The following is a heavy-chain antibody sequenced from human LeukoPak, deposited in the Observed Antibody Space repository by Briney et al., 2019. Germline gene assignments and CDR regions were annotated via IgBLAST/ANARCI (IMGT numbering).Heavy chain of an antibody. J-gene: IGHJ5*02. Sequence: GASVKVSCKASGGTFSSYAISWVRQAPGQGLEWMGGIIPIFGTANYAQKFQGRVTITADKSTSTAYMELSRLRSDDTAVYYCARDPQLLWFGELSQLGQNPWFDPWGQGTLVTVSS. CDR1: GGTFSSYA. CDR3: ARDPQLLWFGELSQLGQNPWFDP. CDR2: IIPIFGTA. V-gene: IGHV1-69*06. D-gene: IGHD3-10*01.